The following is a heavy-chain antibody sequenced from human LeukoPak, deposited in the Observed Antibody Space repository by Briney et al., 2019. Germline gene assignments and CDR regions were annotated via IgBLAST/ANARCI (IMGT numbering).Heavy chain of an antibody. CDR1: GYTFTSYG. Sequence: GESLKISCKGSGYTFTSYGISWVRQAPGQGLEWMGWISAYNGNTNYAQKLQGRVTMTTDTSTSTAYMELRSLRSDDTAVYYCAREGCSWGLFDYWGQGTLVAVSS. CDR2: ISAYNGNT. D-gene: IGHD6-13*01. CDR3: AREGCSWGLFDY. J-gene: IGHJ4*02. V-gene: IGHV1-18*01.